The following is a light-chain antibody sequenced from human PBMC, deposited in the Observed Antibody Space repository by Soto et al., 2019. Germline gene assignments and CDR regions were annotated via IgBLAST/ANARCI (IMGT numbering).Light chain of an antibody. CDR1: NVGFKS. J-gene: IGLJ2*01. V-gene: IGLV3-21*02. CDR3: QVWDSNSDHVV. Sequence: SYELTQPPSVSVAPGQTARITCGGNNVGFKSVHWYQQTPGLAPVLLVYDNSDRPSGIPERFSGSNSGNTATLTISRVEAGDEGDYYCQVWDSNSDHVVFGGGTKLTVL. CDR2: DNS.